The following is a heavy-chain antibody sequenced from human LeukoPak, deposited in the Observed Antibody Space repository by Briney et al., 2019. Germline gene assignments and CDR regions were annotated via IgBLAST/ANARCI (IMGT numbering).Heavy chain of an antibody. CDR1: GGPISSGGYY. CDR3: ARNHHYYDSSGYYQPAYYYYGMDV. V-gene: IGHV4-31*03. Sequence: SETLSLTCTVSGGPISSGGYYWSWIRQHPGKGLEWIGYIYYSGSTYYNPSLKSRVTISVDTSKNQFSLKLSSVTAADTAVYYCARNHHYYDSSGYYQPAYYYYGMDVWGQGTTVTVSS. CDR2: IYYSGST. J-gene: IGHJ6*02. D-gene: IGHD3-22*01.